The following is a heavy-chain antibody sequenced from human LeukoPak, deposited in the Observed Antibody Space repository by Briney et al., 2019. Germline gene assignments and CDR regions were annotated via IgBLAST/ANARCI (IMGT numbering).Heavy chain of an antibody. CDR1: GYNFDRYG. CDR3: ARLVLGQQNVFDI. V-gene: IGHV1-8*01. Sequence: GASVKVSCKGSGYNFDRYGVNWVRQATGQGLEWMGWMNPNSANTGYAQKFQGRVTMTRNTSISTVYMELSSLRSEDTAVYYCARLVLGQQNVFDIWGQGTMVTVSS. D-gene: IGHD6-13*01. CDR2: MNPNSANT. J-gene: IGHJ3*02.